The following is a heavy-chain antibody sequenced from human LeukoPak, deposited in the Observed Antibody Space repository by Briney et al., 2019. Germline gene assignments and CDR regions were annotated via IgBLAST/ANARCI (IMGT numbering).Heavy chain of an antibody. D-gene: IGHD3-16*01. Sequence: ASVKASGKAFGYTFSSYYMHWVPQAPRQGVEGRGIISPSSGSTSSAQKFQGSATTTRDTYTTPVYTEMSSLTSEAAAVYYGARDRFPHFSWFDPWGQGTLVTVSS. CDR2: ISPSSGST. CDR1: GYTFSSYY. V-gene: IGHV1-46*01. J-gene: IGHJ5*02. CDR3: ARDRFPHFSWFDP.